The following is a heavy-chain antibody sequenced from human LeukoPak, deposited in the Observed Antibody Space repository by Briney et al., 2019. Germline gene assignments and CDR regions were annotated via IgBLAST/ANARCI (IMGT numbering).Heavy chain of an antibody. J-gene: IGHJ4*02. CDR2: FDPEDGET. CDR3: ATSSRGYSGYDPFDY. D-gene: IGHD5-12*01. CDR1: GYTLTELS. Sequence: ASVKVSCKVSGYTLTELSMHWVRRAPGKGLEWMGGFDPEDGETIYAQKFQGRVTMTEDTSTDTAYMELSSLRSEDTAVYYCATSSRGYSGYDPFDYWGQGTLVTASS. V-gene: IGHV1-24*01.